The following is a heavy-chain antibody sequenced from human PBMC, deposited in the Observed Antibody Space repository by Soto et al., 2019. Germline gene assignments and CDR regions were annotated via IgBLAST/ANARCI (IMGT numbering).Heavy chain of an antibody. CDR2: IIPIFGTA. D-gene: IGHD2-15*01. CDR1: GGTFSSYA. Sequence: SVKVSCKASGGTFSSYAISWVRQAPGQGLEWMGGIIPIFGTANYAQKFQGRVTITADESTSTAYMELSSLRSEDTAVYYCARGAGYCSGGSCYPHYYYGMDVWGQGTRVTVSS. V-gene: IGHV1-69*13. CDR3: ARGAGYCSGGSCYPHYYYGMDV. J-gene: IGHJ6*02.